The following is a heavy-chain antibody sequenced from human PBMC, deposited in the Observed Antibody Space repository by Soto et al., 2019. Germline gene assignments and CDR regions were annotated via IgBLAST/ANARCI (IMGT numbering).Heavy chain of an antibody. V-gene: IGHV3-23*01. CDR1: GFSFNNHA. CDR3: AKDRLMLTMVVVGAFDF. D-gene: IGHD3-22*01. CDR2: ISGSGSTT. J-gene: IGHJ3*01. Sequence: VQLLESGGGLVQPGGSLRLSCAASGFSFNNHAMTWVRQAPGKGLEWVSGISGSGSTTHYADSVKGRFTISRDNSKDTLYLQINSLRPADTAVYYCAKDRLMLTMVVVGAFDFWGLGTMVTVSS.